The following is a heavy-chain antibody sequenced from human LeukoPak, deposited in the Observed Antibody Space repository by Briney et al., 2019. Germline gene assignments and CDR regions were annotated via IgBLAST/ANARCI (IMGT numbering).Heavy chain of an antibody. Sequence: GGSLRLSCAASGFTFSSYAMHWVRQAPGKGLEWVAVMSYDGSNRYYADSVKGRFTISRDNSKNTLYLQMNSMRAEDTAVYYCARGGAMVPCDYWGQGTLVTVSS. CDR1: GFTFSSYA. CDR3: ARGGAMVPCDY. CDR2: MSYDGSNR. J-gene: IGHJ4*02. V-gene: IGHV3-30*04. D-gene: IGHD3-10*01.